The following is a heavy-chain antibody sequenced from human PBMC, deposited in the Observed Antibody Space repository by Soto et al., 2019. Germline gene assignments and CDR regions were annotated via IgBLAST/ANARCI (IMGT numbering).Heavy chain of an antibody. D-gene: IGHD3-9*01. J-gene: IGHJ4*02. CDR2: IYYSGST. CDR1: GGSISSGHYY. V-gene: IGHV4-30-4*01. Sequence: SETPSLTCPVSGGSISSGHYYWSWIRQPPGKGLEWIGYIYYSGSTYYNPSLKSRVTISVDTSKNQFSLKLSSVTAADTAVYYCARAFDILTRYYFDYWGQGTLVTVSS. CDR3: ARAFDILTRYYFDY.